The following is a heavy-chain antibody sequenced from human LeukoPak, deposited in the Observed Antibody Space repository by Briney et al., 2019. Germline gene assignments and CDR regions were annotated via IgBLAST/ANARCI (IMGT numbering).Heavy chain of an antibody. CDR3: ATDRQLAY. CDR2: IKEDGSEK. J-gene: IGHJ4*02. CDR1: GFTFSSYG. D-gene: IGHD6-13*01. V-gene: IGHV3-7*04. Sequence: PGRSLRLSCAASGFTFSSYGMHWVRQAPGKGPEWVGNIKEDGSEKNYVDSVKGRFTISRDNAKNSLYLQMSSPRAEDTAMYYCATDRQLAYWGQGTLVTVSS.